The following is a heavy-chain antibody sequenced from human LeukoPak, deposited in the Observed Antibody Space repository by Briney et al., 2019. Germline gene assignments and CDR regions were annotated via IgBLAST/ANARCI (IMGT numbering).Heavy chain of an antibody. V-gene: IGHV4-34*01. CDR3: ARGPGGDY. J-gene: IGHJ4*02. CDR1: GGSFSGYY. CDR2: INHSGST. Sequence: PSETLPLTCAVYGGSFSGYYWSWIRQPPGKGLEWIGEINHSGSTNYNPSLKSRVTISVDTSKNQFSLKLSSVTAADTAVYYCARGPGGDYWGQGTLVTVSS. D-gene: IGHD4-23*01.